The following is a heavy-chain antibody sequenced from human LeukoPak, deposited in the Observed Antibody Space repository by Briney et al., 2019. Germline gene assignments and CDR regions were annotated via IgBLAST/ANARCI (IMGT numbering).Heavy chain of an antibody. D-gene: IGHD2-15*01. CDR2: IYYSGST. CDR1: GGSFSGYY. Sequence: SETLSLTCAVYGGSFSGYYWSWIRQPPGKGLEWIGYIYYSGSTNYNPSLKSRVTISVDTSKNQFSLKLSSVTAADTAVYYCARAHRHCSGGSCYSTFDYWGQGTLVTVSS. V-gene: IGHV4-59*01. CDR3: ARAHRHCSGGSCYSTFDY. J-gene: IGHJ4*02.